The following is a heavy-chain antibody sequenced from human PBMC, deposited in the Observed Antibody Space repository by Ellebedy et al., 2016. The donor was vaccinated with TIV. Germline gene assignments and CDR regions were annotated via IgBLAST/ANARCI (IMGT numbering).Heavy chain of an antibody. D-gene: IGHD3-22*01. Sequence: GESLKISCAASGFTFSSYGMHWVRQAPGKGLEWVAVISYDGSNKYYADSVKGRFTISRDNSKNTLYLQMNSLKTEDTAVYYCTTFYYYDSSGYYPSFDYWGQGTLVTVSS. CDR3: TTFYYYDSSGYYPSFDY. CDR2: ISYDGSNK. V-gene: IGHV3-30*12. CDR1: GFTFSSYG. J-gene: IGHJ4*02.